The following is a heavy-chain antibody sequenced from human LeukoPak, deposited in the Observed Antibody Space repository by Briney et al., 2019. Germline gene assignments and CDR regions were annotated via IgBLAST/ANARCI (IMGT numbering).Heavy chain of an antibody. Sequence: GGSLRLSCAASGFTFSSYGMHWVRQAPGKGLEWVAVISYDRSNKYYADSVKGRFTISRDTSKNMVFLQMNSLRAEDTAVYYCARGTLNIPGEHGAFDYWGQGTLVTVSS. CDR2: ISYDRSNK. CDR1: GFTFSSYG. J-gene: IGHJ4*02. D-gene: IGHD1-14*01. CDR3: ARGTLNIPGEHGAFDY. V-gene: IGHV3-30*03.